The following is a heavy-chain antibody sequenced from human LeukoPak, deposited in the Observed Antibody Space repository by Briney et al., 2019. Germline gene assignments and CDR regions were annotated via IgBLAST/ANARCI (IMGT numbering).Heavy chain of an antibody. CDR2: IYMDGST. Sequence: GGSLRLSCAASGLTVSSNYMSWVRQGPGKGLEWVSSIYMDGSTYYANSVKCRFTISRDNSKNTVYLQINSLRAEDTAVYYCASDQALGHYFDSWGQGTLVTVSS. CDR3: ASDQALGHYFDS. V-gene: IGHV3-53*01. D-gene: IGHD3-10*01. J-gene: IGHJ4*02. CDR1: GLTVSSNY.